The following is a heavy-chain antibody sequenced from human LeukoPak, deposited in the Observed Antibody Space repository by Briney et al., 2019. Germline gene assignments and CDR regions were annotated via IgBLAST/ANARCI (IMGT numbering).Heavy chain of an antibody. V-gene: IGHV3-48*01. CDR2: ISSSSSTI. D-gene: IGHD3-22*01. CDR3: AKVKYYHDSNDAFDI. J-gene: IGHJ3*02. Sequence: GGSLRLSCAASGFTFSSYSMNWVRQAPGKGLEWVSYISSSSSTIYYADSVKGRFTISRDNAKNSLYLQMNSLRTEDTAVYYCAKVKYYHDSNDAFDIWGQGTMVTVSS. CDR1: GFTFSSYS.